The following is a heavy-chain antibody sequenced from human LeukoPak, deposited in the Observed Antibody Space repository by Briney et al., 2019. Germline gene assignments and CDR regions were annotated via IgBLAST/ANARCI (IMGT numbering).Heavy chain of an antibody. CDR1: GFTFSSYG. Sequence: GGSLRLSCAASGFTFSSYGMHWVRQAPGKGLEWVAVISYDGSNKYYADSVKGRFTISRDNSKNTLYLQMNSLRAEDTAVYYCAKDTKPYYYGSGSPDYWGQGTLVTVSS. J-gene: IGHJ4*02. D-gene: IGHD3-10*01. CDR2: ISYDGSNK. CDR3: AKDTKPYYYGSGSPDY. V-gene: IGHV3-30*18.